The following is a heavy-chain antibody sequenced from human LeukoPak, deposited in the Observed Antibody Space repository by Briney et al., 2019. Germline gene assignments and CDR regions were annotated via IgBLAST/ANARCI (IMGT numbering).Heavy chain of an antibody. Sequence: GSLRLSCAASGFTFSNAWMSWVRQAPGKGLEWVGRIKSKTDGGTTDYAAPVKGRFTISRDDSKNTLYLQMNSLKTEDTAVYYCTTDSSEWLRQGPSDYWGQGTLVTVSS. CDR2: IKSKTDGGTT. D-gene: IGHD5-12*01. CDR3: TTDSSEWLRQGPSDY. CDR1: GFTFSNAW. J-gene: IGHJ4*02. V-gene: IGHV3-15*01.